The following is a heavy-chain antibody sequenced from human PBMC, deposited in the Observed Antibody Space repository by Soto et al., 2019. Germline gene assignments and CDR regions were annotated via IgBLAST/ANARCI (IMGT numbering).Heavy chain of an antibody. CDR3: TKDPGGGGFDI. Sequence: EAQLLESGGGLVQPGGSLRVSCAASGFTFTAHAMNWIRQAPGKGLEWVSGISASGVDIYYADSVKGRFTISRDNSKNSLYLQMSSLRAGDTAVYYCTKDPGGGGFDIWGQGTTVTVSS. D-gene: IGHD3-16*01. CDR2: ISASGVDI. J-gene: IGHJ3*02. CDR1: GFTFTAHA. V-gene: IGHV3-23*01.